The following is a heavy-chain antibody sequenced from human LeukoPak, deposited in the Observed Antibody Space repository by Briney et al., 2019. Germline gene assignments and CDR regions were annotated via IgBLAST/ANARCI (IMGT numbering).Heavy chain of an antibody. V-gene: IGHV1-46*01. CDR3: AKLAASETGEGS. CDR1: GYTFTSNH. Sequence: GASVKLSCKASGYTFTSNHIHCVRQAPGQGLEWMGVINPSGDSKSYAQKFQGRVTMTRDTSTSTVYMELSSLRSEDTAIYYCAKLAASETGEGSWGQGTLVTVSS. CDR2: INPSGDSK. D-gene: IGHD6-13*01. J-gene: IGHJ5*02.